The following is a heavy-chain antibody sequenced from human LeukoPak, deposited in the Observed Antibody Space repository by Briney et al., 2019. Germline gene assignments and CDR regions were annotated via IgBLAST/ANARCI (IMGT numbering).Heavy chain of an antibody. V-gene: IGHV5-51*01. CDR2: IYPGDSDT. D-gene: IGHD6-19*01. CDR1: GYSFTSYW. CDR3: ARFGYDSGWNGGYNWFDP. J-gene: IGHJ5*02. Sequence: GESLKISCKGSGYSFTSYWIGWVRQMPGKGLEWMGIIYPGDSDTRYSPSFQGQVTISADKSINTAYLQWSSLKASDTAMYYCARFGYDSGWNGGYNWFDPWGQGTLVTVSS.